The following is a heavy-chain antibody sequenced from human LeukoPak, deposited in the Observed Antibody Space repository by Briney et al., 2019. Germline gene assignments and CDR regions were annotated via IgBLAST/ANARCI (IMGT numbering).Heavy chain of an antibody. Sequence: SETLSLTCGVYDGSFSDYYWNWIRQPPGKGLEWIGEIKHSGSTNYKPSLTSRVTMSVDTSKNQFSLRLSSVTAADTAVYYCARGEATTDYYYYYMDVWGKGTTVTVSS. J-gene: IGHJ6*03. CDR1: DGSFSDYY. D-gene: IGHD5-12*01. CDR2: IKHSGST. V-gene: IGHV4-34*01. CDR3: ARGEATTDYYYYYMDV.